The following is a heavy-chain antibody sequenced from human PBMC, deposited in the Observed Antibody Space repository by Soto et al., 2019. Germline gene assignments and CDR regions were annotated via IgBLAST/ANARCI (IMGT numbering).Heavy chain of an antibody. V-gene: IGHV1-2*02. J-gene: IGHJ4*02. CDR2: INPISGGT. CDR3: ARNYYDSSDRDYLDY. D-gene: IGHD3-22*01. CDR1: GYTFNGYY. Sequence: QVQLVQSGAEVKKPGASVKVSCKASGYTFNGYYIHWVQQAPGQGLEWMGWINPISGGTNYAQKFQGRVTLTRDTSIATVFMDLSRQKSDDTAVYYCARNYYDSSDRDYLDYWGQGTLVTVSS.